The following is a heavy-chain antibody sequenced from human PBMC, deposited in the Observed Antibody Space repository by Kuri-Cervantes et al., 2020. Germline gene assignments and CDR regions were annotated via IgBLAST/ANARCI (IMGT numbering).Heavy chain of an antibody. D-gene: IGHD6-19*01. CDR3: AQIPIPDYSSGWYDAFDI. Sequence: GSLRLSCTVSGGSISSSSYYWGWIRQPPGKGLEWIGSIYYSGSTYYNPSLKSRVTISVDTSKNQFSLKLSSVTAADTAVYYCAQIPIPDYSSGWYDAFDIWGQGTMVTVSS. CDR2: IYYSGST. J-gene: IGHJ3*02. CDR1: GGSISSSSYY. V-gene: IGHV4-39*01.